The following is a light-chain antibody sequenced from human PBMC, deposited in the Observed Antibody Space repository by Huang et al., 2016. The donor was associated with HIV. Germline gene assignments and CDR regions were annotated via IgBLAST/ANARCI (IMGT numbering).Light chain of an antibody. Sequence: EIVLTQSPGTLSLSPGERATLSCRASQSVSSNYLAWYQQKPAQAPRLLIYGAFNRATGSPDRFSGSGSGTDFTLTISRLEPEDFAVYYCQQYGTSLPLTFGGGTKMEIK. V-gene: IGKV3-20*01. J-gene: IGKJ4*01. CDR2: GAF. CDR1: QSVSSNY. CDR3: QQYGTSLPLT.